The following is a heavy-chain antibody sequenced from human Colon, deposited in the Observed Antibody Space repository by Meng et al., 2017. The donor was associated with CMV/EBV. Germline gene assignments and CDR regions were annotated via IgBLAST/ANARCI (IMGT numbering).Heavy chain of an antibody. D-gene: IGHD3-10*01. J-gene: IGHJ4*02. V-gene: IGHV3-23*03. CDR1: GFSVSSDY. CDR2: IYSGGSST. CDR3: AKDSPRGGDFDY. Sequence: GESLKISCAASGFSVSSDYMSWVRQAPGKGLEWVSVIYSGGSSTYYADSVKGRFTISRDNSKNTLYLQMNSLRAEDTAVYYCAKDSPRGGDFDYWGQGTLVTVSS.